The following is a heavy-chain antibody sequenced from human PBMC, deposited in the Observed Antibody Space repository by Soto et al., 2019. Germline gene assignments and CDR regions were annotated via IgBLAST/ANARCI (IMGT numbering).Heavy chain of an antibody. CDR2: IYWNDDK. V-gene: IGHV2-5*01. J-gene: IGHJ6*02. D-gene: IGHD5-18*01. CDR3: AHSREYSYGLYYYYYGMDV. CDR1: GFSLSTSGVG. Sequence: SGPTLVNPTQPLTLTCTFSGFSLSTSGVGVGWIRQPPGKALEWLALIYWNDDKRCSPSLKSRLTITKDTSKNQVVLTMTNMDPVDTATYYCAHSREYSYGLYYYYYGMDVWGQGTTVTVSS.